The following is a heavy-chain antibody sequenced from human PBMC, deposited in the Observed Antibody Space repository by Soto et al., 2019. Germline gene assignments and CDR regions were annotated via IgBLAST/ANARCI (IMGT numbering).Heavy chain of an antibody. CDR3: ARSNAGGSGSFYYYYGMDV. CDR1: GGSISSYY. CDR2: IYYSGST. D-gene: IGHD3-10*01. V-gene: IGHV4-59*01. Sequence: PSETLSLTCTVSGGSISSYYWSWIRQPPGKGLEWIGYIYYSGSTNYNPSLKSRVTISVDTSKNQFSLKLSSVTAADTAVYYCARSNAGGSGSFYYYYGMDVWGQGTTVTVSS. J-gene: IGHJ6*01.